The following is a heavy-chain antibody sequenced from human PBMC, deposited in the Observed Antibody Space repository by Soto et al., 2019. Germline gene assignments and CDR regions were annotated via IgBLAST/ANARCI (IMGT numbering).Heavy chain of an antibody. Sequence: SGPTLVNPTQTLTLTYTFSGFSLSTSGVGVGWIRQPPGKALEWLALIYWDDDKRYSPSLKSRLTITKDTSKNQVVLTMTNMDPVDTATYYCPVNIGYYYGMDVWGQGTTVTVSS. CDR2: IYWDDDK. CDR3: PVNIGYYYGMDV. J-gene: IGHJ6*02. CDR1: GFSLSTSGVG. V-gene: IGHV2-5*02. D-gene: IGHD3-16*02.